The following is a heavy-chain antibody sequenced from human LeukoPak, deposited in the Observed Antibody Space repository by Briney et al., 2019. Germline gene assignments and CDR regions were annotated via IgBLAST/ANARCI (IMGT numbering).Heavy chain of an antibody. CDR3: ARAVTSSSSWYKWVNWFDP. J-gene: IGHJ5*02. CDR2: IYYSGST. Sequence: SETLSLTCSVSGGSISSYYWGWIRQPPGKGLEWIGSIYYSGSTYYKSSLKSRVTISVDTSKNQFSLRLSSVTAADTAVYFCARAVTSSSSWYKWVNWFDPWGQGILVTVSS. V-gene: IGHV4-39*07. CDR1: GGSISSYY. D-gene: IGHD6-13*01.